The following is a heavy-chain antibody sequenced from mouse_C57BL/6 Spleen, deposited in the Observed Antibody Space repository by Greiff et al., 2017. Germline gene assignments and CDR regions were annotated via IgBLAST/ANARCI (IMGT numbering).Heavy chain of an antibody. D-gene: IGHD1-1*01. Sequence: VQLQQSGPGLVQPSQSLSITCTVSGFSLTSYGVHWVRQSPGKGLEWLGVIWRGGSTDYNAAFVSRLSITKDNSKSQVFFKMNSLQADDTAIYYWAKNGPTTVVGDYWGQGTTLTVSS. CDR2: IWRGGST. J-gene: IGHJ2*01. CDR3: AKNGPTTVVGDY. V-gene: IGHV2-5*01. CDR1: GFSLTSYG.